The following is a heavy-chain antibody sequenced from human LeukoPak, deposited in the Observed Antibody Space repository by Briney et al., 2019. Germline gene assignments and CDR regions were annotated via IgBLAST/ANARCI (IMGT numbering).Heavy chain of an antibody. CDR1: GYSISSGYY. D-gene: IGHD3-22*01. V-gene: IGHV4-38-2*02. Sequence: SETLSLTCTVSGYSISSGYYWGWIRPPPGKGLEWIGSIYHSGSTYYNPSLKSRVTISVDTSKNQFSLKLSSVTAADTAVYYCAKIYYYDSSGSRNPYFDYWGQGTLVTVSS. CDR3: AKIYYYDSSGSRNPYFDY. CDR2: IYHSGST. J-gene: IGHJ4*02.